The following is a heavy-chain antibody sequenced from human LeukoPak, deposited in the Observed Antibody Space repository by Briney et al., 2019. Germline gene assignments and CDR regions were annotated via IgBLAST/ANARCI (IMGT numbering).Heavy chain of an antibody. J-gene: IGHJ4*02. D-gene: IGHD3-22*01. CDR1: GFTFDDYA. Sequence: PGGSLRLSCAASGFTFDDYAMNWVRQAPGKGLEWVSSISSSSSYIYYADSVKGRFTISRDNAKNSLYLQMNSLRAEDTAVYYCARDYYEYYDSSGYFGYWGQGTLVTVSS. CDR3: ARDYYEYYDSSGYFGY. CDR2: ISSSSSYI. V-gene: IGHV3-21*01.